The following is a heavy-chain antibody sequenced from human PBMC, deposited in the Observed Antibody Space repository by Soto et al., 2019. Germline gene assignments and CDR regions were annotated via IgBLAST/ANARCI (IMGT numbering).Heavy chain of an antibody. Sequence: QVQLVQSGSEVKKPGASVRVTCKASGYTFRNYGISWVREAPGQGLEWMGWVSAYNRNSNYAQKFEDRVIMTADTATSTAYLKLRGLRSDDTAIYYCARDRQWEPLLYWGQGTLVTVSS. J-gene: IGHJ4*02. CDR1: GYTFRNYG. D-gene: IGHD1-26*01. CDR3: ARDRQWEPLLY. CDR2: VSAYNRNS. V-gene: IGHV1-18*01.